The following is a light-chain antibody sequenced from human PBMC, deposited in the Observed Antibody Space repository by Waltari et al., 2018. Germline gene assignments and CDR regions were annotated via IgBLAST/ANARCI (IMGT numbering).Light chain of an antibody. V-gene: IGKV3-15*01. CDR2: GAF. Sequence: EVVMTQSPATLSVSPGERATLSCRASHGISDNLAWYQQKPGLAPRLLIYGAFTRATGIPARFTGRGSGTEFTLTISSLQSEDSAVYYCQQYNRWPPITFGQGTRLEIK. J-gene: IGKJ5*01. CDR3: QQYNRWPPIT. CDR1: HGISDN.